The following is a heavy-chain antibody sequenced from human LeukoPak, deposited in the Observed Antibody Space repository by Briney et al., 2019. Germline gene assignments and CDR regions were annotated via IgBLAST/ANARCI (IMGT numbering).Heavy chain of an antibody. CDR1: GGSISSYY. CDR2: IYYSGST. CDR3: ARDTRGSGYFDY. D-gene: IGHD3-10*01. J-gene: IGHJ4*02. Sequence: SETLSLTCTVSGGSISSYYWSWIRQPPGKGPEWLGYIYYSGSTNYNPSLKSRVTISVDTSKNQFSLKLSSVTAADTAVYYCARDTRGSGYFDYWGQGTLVTVSS. V-gene: IGHV4-59*01.